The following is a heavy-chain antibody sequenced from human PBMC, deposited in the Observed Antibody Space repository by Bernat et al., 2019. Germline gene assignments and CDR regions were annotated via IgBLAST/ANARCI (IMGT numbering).Heavy chain of an antibody. V-gene: IGHV1-3*01. CDR1: GYTFTSYA. CDR3: ARHVHYCFWSGYYTVTGRLDAFDI. D-gene: IGHD3-3*01. Sequence: QVQLVQSGAEVKKPGASVKVSCKASGYTFTSYAMHWVRQAPGQRLEWMGWINAGNGNTKYSQKFQGRVTITRDTSASTAYMELSSLRSEDRAVYYCARHVHYCFWSGYYTVTGRLDAFDIWGQGTMVTVSS. CDR2: INAGNGNT. J-gene: IGHJ3*02.